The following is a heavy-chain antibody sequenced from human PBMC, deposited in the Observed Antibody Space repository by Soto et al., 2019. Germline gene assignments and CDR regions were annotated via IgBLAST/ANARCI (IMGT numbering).Heavy chain of an antibody. J-gene: IGHJ6*02. Sequence: PSETLSLTCTVSGGSISSYYWSRIRQPPGKGLEWIGYTYYSGSTNYNPSLKSRVTISVDTSKNQFSLKLSSVTAADTAVYYCAIDSLLSSRRMDVWGQGTTVTVSS. CDR3: AIDSLLSSRRMDV. CDR1: GGSISSYY. CDR2: TYYSGST. V-gene: IGHV4-59*12.